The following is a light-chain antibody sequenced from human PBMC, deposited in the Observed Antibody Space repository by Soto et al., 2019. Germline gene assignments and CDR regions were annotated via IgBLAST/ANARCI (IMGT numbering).Light chain of an antibody. Sequence: IVMTQSPATLSVSPGERATLSCRASQSVSSNLAWYQQKPGQAPRLLIYGASTRATGIPDRFSGSGSGTDFTLTISRLEPEDFAVYYCQQYGSSPWTFGQGTRLEI. CDR3: QQYGSSPWT. V-gene: IGKV3-20*01. J-gene: IGKJ5*01. CDR1: QSVSSN. CDR2: GAS.